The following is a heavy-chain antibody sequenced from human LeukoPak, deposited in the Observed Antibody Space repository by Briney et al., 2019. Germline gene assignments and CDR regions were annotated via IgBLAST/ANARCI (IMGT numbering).Heavy chain of an antibody. CDR3: VRGAVIAHFDY. CDR2: INPNSGGT. V-gene: IGHV1-2*02. Sequence: GASVKVSCKASGYTFSGYYIHWVRQAPGQGLEWMGWINPNSGGTNYAQKFQGRVTMTTDTSISTAYMELRGPTSDDTAVYFCVRGAVIAHFDYWGQGTLVTVSS. CDR1: GYTFSGYY. J-gene: IGHJ4*02. D-gene: IGHD2-21*01.